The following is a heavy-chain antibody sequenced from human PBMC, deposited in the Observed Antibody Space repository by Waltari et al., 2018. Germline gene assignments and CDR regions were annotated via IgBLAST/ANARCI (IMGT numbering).Heavy chain of an antibody. J-gene: IGHJ4*02. CDR1: GGSISTTSYY. CDR2: FIYNGNT. Sequence: QLQLQESGPGLVKPSETLSLTCSVSGGSISTTSYYSGWIRQPPGQGLEWIGSFIYNGNTYYNPSLKSRVTISVDTSKNHFSLQLRSVTAADTAMYYCARPGRVGGGSLMGLDYWGQGTLVTVSS. CDR3: ARPGRVGGGSLMGLDY. D-gene: IGHD2-15*01. V-gene: IGHV4-39*02.